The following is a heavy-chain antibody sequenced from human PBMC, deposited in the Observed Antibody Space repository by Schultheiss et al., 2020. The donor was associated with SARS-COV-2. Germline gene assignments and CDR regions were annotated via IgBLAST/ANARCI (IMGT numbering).Heavy chain of an antibody. D-gene: IGHD6-6*01. CDR2: IRYDGSNK. CDR3: AKIAARRGNYYYYGMDV. V-gene: IGHV3-30*02. Sequence: GGSLRLSCSASGFTFSSYAMHWVRQAPGKGLEWVAFIRYDGSNKYYADSVKGRFTISRDNSKNTLYLQMNSLRAEDTAVYYCAKIAARRGNYYYYGMDVWGQGTTVTVSS. J-gene: IGHJ6*02. CDR1: GFTFSSYA.